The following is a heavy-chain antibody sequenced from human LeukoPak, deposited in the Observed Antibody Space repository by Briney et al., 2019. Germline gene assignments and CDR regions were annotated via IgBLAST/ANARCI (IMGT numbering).Heavy chain of an antibody. CDR3: ARSRGWSPIDY. CDR2: INHSGST. D-gene: IGHD6-19*01. V-gene: IGHV4-34*01. Sequence: SETLSLTCAVYGGSFSGYYCSWIRQPPGKGLEWIGEINHSGSTNYNPSLKSRVTISVDTSKNQFSLKPSSVTAADTAVYYCARSRGWSPIDYWGQGTLVTVSS. CDR1: GGSFSGYY. J-gene: IGHJ4*02.